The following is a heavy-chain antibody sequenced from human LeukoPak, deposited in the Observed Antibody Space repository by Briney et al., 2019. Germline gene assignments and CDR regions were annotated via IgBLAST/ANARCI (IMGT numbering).Heavy chain of an antibody. CDR1: GGSISSSSSY. V-gene: IGHV4-39*01. CDR2: IYYSGST. CDR3: ARKSGWGNPYYYYYYMDV. Sequence: SETLSLTCSVSGGSISSSSSYWGWIRQPPGKGLEWIGSIYYSGSTYYNPSLKSRVTISVDTSKNQFSLKLSSVTAADTAVYYCARKSGWGNPYYYYYYMDVWGKGTTVTISS. J-gene: IGHJ6*03. D-gene: IGHD6-19*01.